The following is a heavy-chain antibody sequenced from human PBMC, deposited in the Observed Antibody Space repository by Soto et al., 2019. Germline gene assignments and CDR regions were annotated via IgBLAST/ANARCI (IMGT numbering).Heavy chain of an antibody. Sequence: GESLKISCAASGFTFSSYAMSWVRQAPGKGLEWVSAISGSGGSTYYADSVKGRFTISRDNSKNTLYLQMNSLRAEDTAVYYCAKDLNYDYIWGSYRLIGAFDIWGQGTMVTVSS. J-gene: IGHJ3*02. CDR3: AKDLNYDYIWGSYRLIGAFDI. D-gene: IGHD3-16*02. CDR2: ISGSGGST. V-gene: IGHV3-23*01. CDR1: GFTFSSYA.